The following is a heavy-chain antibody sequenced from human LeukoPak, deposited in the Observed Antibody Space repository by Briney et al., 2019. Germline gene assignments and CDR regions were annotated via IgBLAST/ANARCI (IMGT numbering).Heavy chain of an antibody. CDR3: ARVPLPWYYYDSSGYYSEYFQH. D-gene: IGHD3-22*01. Sequence: SVKVSCKASGGTFSSYAISWVRQAPGQGLEWIGRIIPILGIANYAQKFQGRVTITADKSTSTAYMELSSLRSEDTAVYYCARVPLPWYYYDSSGYYSEYFQHWGQGTLVTVSS. CDR1: GGTFSSYA. V-gene: IGHV1-69*04. J-gene: IGHJ1*01. CDR2: IIPILGIA.